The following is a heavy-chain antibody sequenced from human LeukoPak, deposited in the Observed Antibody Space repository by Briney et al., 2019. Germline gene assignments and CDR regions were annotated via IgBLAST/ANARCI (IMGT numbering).Heavy chain of an antibody. J-gene: IGHJ5*02. CDR3: ARLGTGNWFDP. CDR2: IYSGGST. V-gene: IGHV3-66*02. CDR1: GFTVSSNY. Sequence: GGSLRLSCAASGFTVSSNYMSWVRQAPGKGLEWVSVIYSGGSTYYADSVKGRFTISRDNSKNTLYLQMNSLRAEDTAVYCCARLGTGNWFDPWGQGTLVTVSS.